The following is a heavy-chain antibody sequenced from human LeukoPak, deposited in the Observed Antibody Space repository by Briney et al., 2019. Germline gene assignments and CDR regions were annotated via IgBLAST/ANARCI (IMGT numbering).Heavy chain of an antibody. J-gene: IGHJ4*02. CDR3: ARGVRYCTNGVCNHFDY. CDR2: IIPIFGTA. D-gene: IGHD2-8*01. V-gene: IGHV1-69*05. CDR1: GGTFSSYA. Sequence: SVKVSCKASGGTFSSYAISWVRQAPGQGLEWMGRIIPIFGTANYDQKVQGRVRITTAESTTTAYLELSSLRSEDTAVYYCARGVRYCTNGVCNHFDYWGQGTPVTASS.